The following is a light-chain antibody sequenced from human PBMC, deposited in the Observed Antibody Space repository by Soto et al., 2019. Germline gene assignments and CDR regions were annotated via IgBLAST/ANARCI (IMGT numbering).Light chain of an antibody. V-gene: IGLV1-40*01. CDR1: SSNIGAGYD. Sequence: QSVLTQPPSVSGAPGQRVTISCTGSSSNIGAGYDVHWYQQLPGTAPKLLIYGNSNRPSGVPDRFSGSKSGTSASLAITGLQAEDEADYSCQSYDSSLRGLNDVFGTGTKVTVL. CDR3: QSYDSSLRGLNDV. CDR2: GNS. J-gene: IGLJ1*01.